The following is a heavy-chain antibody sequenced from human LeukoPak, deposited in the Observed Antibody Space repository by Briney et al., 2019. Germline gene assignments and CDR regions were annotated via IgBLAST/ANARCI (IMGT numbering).Heavy chain of an antibody. V-gene: IGHV3-74*01. Sequence: GGSLRLSCAASGFTFSSYWMHWVRQAPGKGLVWVSRINSDGSSTSYADSVKGRFTISRDNAKNTLYLQMNSLRAEDTAVHYCARGHTFGGVIVNWGQGTLVTVSS. CDR3: ARGHTFGGVIVN. D-gene: IGHD3-16*01. J-gene: IGHJ4*02. CDR1: GFTFSSYW. CDR2: INSDGSST.